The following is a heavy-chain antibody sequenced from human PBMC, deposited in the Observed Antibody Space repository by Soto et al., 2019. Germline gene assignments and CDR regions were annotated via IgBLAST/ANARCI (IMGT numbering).Heavy chain of an antibody. CDR2: ISSSSSTI. D-gene: IGHD3-10*01. CDR1: GFTFNSYS. CDR3: ARSVSYGSVNLF. J-gene: IGHJ4*02. V-gene: IGHV3-48*02. Sequence: PGGSLRLSCAASGFTFNSYSMNWFGQAPGKGLEWVSYISSSSSTIYYADSVKGRFTISRDNAKNSLYLQMNSLRDEDTAVYYCARSVSYGSVNLFWGRGTLYIVSS.